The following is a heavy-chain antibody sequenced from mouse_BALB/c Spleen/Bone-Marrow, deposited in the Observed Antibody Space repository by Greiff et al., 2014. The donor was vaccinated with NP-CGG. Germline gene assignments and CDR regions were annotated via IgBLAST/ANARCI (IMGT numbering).Heavy chain of an antibody. CDR1: GYAFSSYW. Sequence: VQLQQSGAELVRPGSSVKISCKASGYAFSSYWMNWVKQRPGQGLEWIGQIYPGDGDTNYNGKFKGKDTLTADKSSSTAYMQLSSLTSEDSAVYFCARSDYYAMDYWGQGTSVNVSS. CDR3: ARSDYYAMDY. J-gene: IGHJ4*01. CDR2: IYPGDGDT. V-gene: IGHV1-80*01.